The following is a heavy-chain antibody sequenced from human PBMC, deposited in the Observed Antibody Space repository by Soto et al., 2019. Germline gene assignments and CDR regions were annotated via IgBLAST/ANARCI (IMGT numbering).Heavy chain of an antibody. D-gene: IGHD2-15*01. Sequence: EVQLVETGGGVVQRGGSLTLSCNASGFSVSSTYMSWVRQAPGRGLEWVAVIESGGSAHYADSVKGRFTISRDDPKNNIYLQMHTLRAEDTAVYYCAKDLGPLRLLNYYFYGLDVWGQGTSVTVSS. V-gene: IGHV3-53*02. CDR3: AKDLGPLRLLNYYFYGLDV. CDR2: IESGGSA. J-gene: IGHJ6*02. CDR1: GFSVSSTY.